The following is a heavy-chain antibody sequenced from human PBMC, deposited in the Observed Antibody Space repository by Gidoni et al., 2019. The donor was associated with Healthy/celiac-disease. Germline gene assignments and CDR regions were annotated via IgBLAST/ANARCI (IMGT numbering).Heavy chain of an antibody. D-gene: IGHD6-19*01. J-gene: IGHJ6*02. CDR1: GYTFTSYY. V-gene: IGHV1-46*01. CDR3: ARFPLYSSGPYYYGMDV. CDR2: INPSGGST. Sequence: QVQLVQSGAEVKKPGASVKVSCKASGYTFTSYYMHWVRQAPGQGLEWMGIINPSGGSTSYAQKFQGRVTMTRDTSTSTVYMELSSLRSEDTAVYYCARFPLYSSGPYYYGMDVWGQGTTVTVSS.